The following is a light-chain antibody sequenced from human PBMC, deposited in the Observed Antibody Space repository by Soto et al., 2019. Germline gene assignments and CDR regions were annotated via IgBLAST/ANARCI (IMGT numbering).Light chain of an antibody. CDR2: CAS. J-gene: IGKJ2*01. Sequence: EIVLTKSPGTLSLSPGERATLSCRASQGVSSNYLAWYQQKPGQAPRLLIYCASSRATGIPDRLSGSGSGTDFTLTISRLEPEDFAVYYFQQYGSSPRTFGQGTKLEIK. CDR3: QQYGSSPRT. CDR1: QGVSSNY. V-gene: IGKV3-20*01.